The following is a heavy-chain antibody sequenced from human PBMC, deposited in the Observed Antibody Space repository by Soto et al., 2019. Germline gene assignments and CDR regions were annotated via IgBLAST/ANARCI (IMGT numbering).Heavy chain of an antibody. CDR2: IWYDGSNK. CDR3: ARDFRPPSVYYYYGMDV. CDR1: GFTFSSYG. Sequence: GGSLRLSCAASGFTFSSYGMHWVRQAPGKGLEWVAVIWYDGSNKYYADSVKGRFTISRDNSENTLYLQMNSLRAEDTAVYYCARDFRPPSVYYYYGMDVWGQGTTVTVSS. D-gene: IGHD3-3*01. J-gene: IGHJ6*02. V-gene: IGHV3-33*01.